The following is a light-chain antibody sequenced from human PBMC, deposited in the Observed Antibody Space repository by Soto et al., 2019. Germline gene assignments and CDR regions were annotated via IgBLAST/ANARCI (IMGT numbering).Light chain of an antibody. V-gene: IGKV3-15*01. CDR2: GIY. CDR1: QVLGTN. J-gene: IGKJ5*01. CDR3: QQYNYWPQIT. Sequence: EIVMTQSPGTLSVSPGETATLSCRASQVLGTNLAWYQQKPGQSPTLLIYGIYIRATGVPVRFTGSGSGTEFTLTITSLQSEDFATYYCQQYNYWPQITFGQGTRLEIK.